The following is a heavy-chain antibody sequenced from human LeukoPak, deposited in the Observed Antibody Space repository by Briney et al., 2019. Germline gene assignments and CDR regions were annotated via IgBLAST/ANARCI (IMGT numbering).Heavy chain of an antibody. CDR1: GFTFSSFA. V-gene: IGHV3-23*01. J-gene: IGHJ6*03. CDR2: LSSNSGNT. Sequence: PGGSLRLSCAASGFTFSSFAMSWFRQAPGKGLDWVSGLSSNSGNTYYADSVKGRFTISRDNSRNTLYLQMNSLRAEDTAVYYCAKAPWSGGSDYYYYMDVWGKGTTVTVSS. D-gene: IGHD2-15*01. CDR3: AKAPWSGGSDYYYYMDV.